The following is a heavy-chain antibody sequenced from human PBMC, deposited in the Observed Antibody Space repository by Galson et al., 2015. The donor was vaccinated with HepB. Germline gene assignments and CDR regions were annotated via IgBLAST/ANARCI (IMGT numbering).Heavy chain of an antibody. J-gene: IGHJ4*02. D-gene: IGHD3-10*02. CDR1: GFTFSTYC. Sequence: SLKLSCTASGFTFSTYCMTWVRQAPGKGLECVSIISGSDGCTLYADSVKGRFTISRDNSRNTLSLQMNSLRAEDTAVYFCARSGVRGVIVANLDYWGQGALVTVSS. CDR3: ARSGVRGVIVANLDY. CDR2: ISGSDGCT. V-gene: IGHV3-23*01.